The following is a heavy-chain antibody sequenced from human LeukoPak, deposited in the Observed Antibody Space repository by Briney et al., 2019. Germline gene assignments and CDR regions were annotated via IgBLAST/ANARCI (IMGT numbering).Heavy chain of an antibody. D-gene: IGHD5-12*01. CDR3: ATFGLVAALDL. J-gene: IGHJ4*02. Sequence: PGGSPRLSCAASGFTFRNYQMNWVRQAPGKGLEWVSYIGNIISTTHYADSVRGRFTVSRDDAKSSLYLQMSSLRVEDTAVYYCATFGLVAALDLWGQGTLVTVSS. V-gene: IGHV3-48*03. CDR1: GFTFRNYQ. CDR2: IGNIISTT.